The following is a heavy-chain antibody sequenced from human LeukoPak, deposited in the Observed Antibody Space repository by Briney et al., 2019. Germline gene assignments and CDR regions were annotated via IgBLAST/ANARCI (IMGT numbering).Heavy chain of an antibody. D-gene: IGHD5-12*01. CDR2: INKNGESI. J-gene: IGHJ4*02. V-gene: IGHV3-48*03. Sequence: AGGSLRLSCATSGFSFSTYGMEWVRQAPGEGLEWVSYINKNGESIYYADSVKGRFTISRDNARNSLYLQMSSLRAEDTAVYYCARGSPRGGDYWGQGTLVTVSS. CDR1: GFSFSTYG. CDR3: ARGSPRGGDY.